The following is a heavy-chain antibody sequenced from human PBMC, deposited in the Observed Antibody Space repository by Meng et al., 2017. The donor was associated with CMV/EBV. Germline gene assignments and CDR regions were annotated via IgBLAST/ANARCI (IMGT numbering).Heavy chain of an antibody. CDR1: GFTFSSYW. J-gene: IGHJ6*02. V-gene: IGHV3-74*01. CDR2: INSDGSST. Sequence: GESLKISCAASGFTFSSYWMHWVRQAPGKGLVWVSRINSDGSSTSYADSVKGRFTIYRDNAKNTLYLQMNSLRAENTAVYYCARAGPIRFLEWLLYSSQEYYYYGMDVWGQGTTVTVSS. CDR3: ARAGPIRFLEWLLYSSQEYYYYGMDV. D-gene: IGHD3-3*01.